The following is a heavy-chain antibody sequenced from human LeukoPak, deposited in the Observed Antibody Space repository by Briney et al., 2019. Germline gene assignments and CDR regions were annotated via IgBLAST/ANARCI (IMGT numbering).Heavy chain of an antibody. V-gene: IGHV4-38-2*02. CDR2: IYHSGST. Sequence: SETLSLTRTVSGYSISSGYYWGWIRQPPGKGLEWIGSIYHSGSTYYNPSLKSRVTISVDTSKNQFSLKLSSVTAADTAVYYCAREEALGSGSFDYWGQGTLVTVSS. CDR1: GYSISSGYY. J-gene: IGHJ4*02. D-gene: IGHD1-26*01. CDR3: AREEALGSGSFDY.